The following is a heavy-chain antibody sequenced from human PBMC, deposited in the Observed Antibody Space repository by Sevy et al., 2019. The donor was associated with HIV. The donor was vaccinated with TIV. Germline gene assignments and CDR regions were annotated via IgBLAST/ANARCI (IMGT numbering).Heavy chain of an antibody. Sequence: SETLSLTCTVSGGSISSLYWNWIRQPPGKGLEWIANIYYNGHINYNPSLKSRVTLSLDTSKNQFSLRLSSVTAADTAMYYCAGENAWGRGYSWGQGTLVIVPS. D-gene: IGHD1-26*01. CDR1: GGSISSLY. V-gene: IGHV4-59*08. CDR3: AGENAWGRGYS. CDR2: IYYNGHI. J-gene: IGHJ4*02.